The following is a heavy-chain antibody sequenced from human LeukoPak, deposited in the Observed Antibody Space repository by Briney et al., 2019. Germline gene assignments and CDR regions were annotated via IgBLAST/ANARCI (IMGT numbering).Heavy chain of an antibody. V-gene: IGHV4-39*07. CDR1: GGSISSSSYY. CDR3: AREPRSGYYTTFTRGRNWFDP. D-gene: IGHD3-3*01. J-gene: IGHJ5*02. CDR2: IYYSGST. Sequence: SETLSLTCTVSGGSISSSSYYWGWIRQPPGKGLEWIGSIYYSGSTYYNPSLKSRVTISVDTSKNQFSLKLSSVTAADTAVYYCAREPRSGYYTTFTRGRNWFDPWGQGTLVTVSS.